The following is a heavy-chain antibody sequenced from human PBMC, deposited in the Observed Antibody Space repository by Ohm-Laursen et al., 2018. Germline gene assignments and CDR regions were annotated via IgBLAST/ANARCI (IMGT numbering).Heavy chain of an antibody. J-gene: IGHJ4*02. D-gene: IGHD3-9*01. Sequence: SLRLSCAASGFTFSSYAMSWVRQAPGKGLEWVSAIATTGGGTFYADSVKGRFTISRDNSKNTLDLQMNSLRAEDTAIYYCAKDLGDYDILTGLDYWGQGTLVTVSS. CDR3: AKDLGDYDILTGLDY. CDR1: GFTFSSYA. V-gene: IGHV3-23*01. CDR2: IATTGGGT.